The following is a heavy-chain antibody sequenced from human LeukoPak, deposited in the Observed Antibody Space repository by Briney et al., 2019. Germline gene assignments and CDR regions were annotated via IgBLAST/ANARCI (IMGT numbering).Heavy chain of an antibody. CDR3: ARTMTPLGRYYMDV. J-gene: IGHJ6*03. D-gene: IGHD3-22*01. CDR1: GYTFTSYD. CDR2: MNPNSGNT. Sequence: ASVKVSCKASGYTFTSYDINWVRQATGQGLEWMGWMNPNSGNTGYAQKFQGRVTMTRNTSISTAYMELSSLRSEDTAVYYCARTMTPLGRYYMDVWGKGTTVTVSS. V-gene: IGHV1-8*01.